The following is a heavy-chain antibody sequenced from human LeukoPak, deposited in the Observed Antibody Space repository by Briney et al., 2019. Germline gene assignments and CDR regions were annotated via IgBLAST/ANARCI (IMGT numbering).Heavy chain of an antibody. J-gene: IGHJ3*02. Sequence: NASETLSLTCTGSGGAISSYDCSWIRQPPGKGLEWIGYIYYSGGTNYNPSLESRVTISVDTSKNHFSLKLSSVTAADTAVYYCARRILVGAIHPDAFDIWGQGTMVTVSS. CDR3: ARRILVGAIHPDAFDI. D-gene: IGHD1-26*01. CDR1: GGAISSYD. V-gene: IGHV4-59*08. CDR2: IYYSGGT.